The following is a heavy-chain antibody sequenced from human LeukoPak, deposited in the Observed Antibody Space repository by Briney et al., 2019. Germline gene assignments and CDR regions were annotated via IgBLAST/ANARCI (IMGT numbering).Heavy chain of an antibody. CDR3: AAASEYCSGGSCYYLDY. CDR2: IVVGSGNT. D-gene: IGHD2-15*01. Sequence: GASVKVSCKASGFTLTSSAMQWVRQARGQRLEWIGWIVVGSGNTNYAQKFQERVTITRDMSTSTAYMELSSLRSEDTAVYYCAAASEYCSGGSCYYLDYWGQGTLVTVSS. CDR1: GFTLTSSA. J-gene: IGHJ4*02. V-gene: IGHV1-58*02.